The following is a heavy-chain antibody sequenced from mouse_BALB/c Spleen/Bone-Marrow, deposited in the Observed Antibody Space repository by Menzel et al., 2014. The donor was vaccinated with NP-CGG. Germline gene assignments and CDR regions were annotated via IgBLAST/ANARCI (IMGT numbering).Heavy chain of an antibody. J-gene: IGHJ4*01. CDR3: SRWDYANSIDY. Sequence: VQLQQPGPELAKPGASVKEFCKASGYSFTDYNMYWVKQSHGKSLEWIGYIDPYNGGPNYNQKFKGKATLTVEKSSSTAFMHLNILTSEDSAVYCCSRWDYANSIDYWGQGTSVTVSS. CDR2: IDPYNGGP. V-gene: IGHV1S135*01. CDR1: GYSFTDYN. D-gene: IGHD2-4*01.